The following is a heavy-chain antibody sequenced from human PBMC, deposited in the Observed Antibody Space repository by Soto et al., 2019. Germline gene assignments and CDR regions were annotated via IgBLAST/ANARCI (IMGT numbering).Heavy chain of an antibody. V-gene: IGHV1-18*01. Sequence: QVQLVQSGTEVKKPGASVKVSCKASGYTDNTYGITWVRQAPGQGLEWMGWISAYNGNTNYAQKFQGRVTMTADTSTSTGYMELRSLTSDDTAVYYCASANPYYYFDLWGRGTLVTVSS. CDR3: ASANPYYYFDL. J-gene: IGHJ2*01. CDR2: ISAYNGNT. D-gene: IGHD3-10*01. CDR1: GYTDNTYG.